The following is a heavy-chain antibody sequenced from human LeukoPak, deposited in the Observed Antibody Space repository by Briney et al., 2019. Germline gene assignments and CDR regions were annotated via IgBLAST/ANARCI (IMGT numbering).Heavy chain of an antibody. CDR1: GFTFSSYG. J-gene: IGHJ6*03. D-gene: IGHD3-3*01. CDR3: SRSSSRNFGVVIKSYYYYMDV. Sequence: PGGSLRLSCAASGFTFSSYGMNWVRQAPGKGLEWVSSISSGSTYTYYADSVKGRFTISRDNAKNSLYLQMNSLKTEDTAVYYCSRSSSRNFGVVIKSYYYYMDVWGKGTTVTVSS. V-gene: IGHV3-21*04. CDR2: ISSGSTYT.